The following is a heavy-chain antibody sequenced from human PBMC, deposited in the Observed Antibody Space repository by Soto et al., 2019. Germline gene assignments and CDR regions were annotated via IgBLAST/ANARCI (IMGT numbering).Heavy chain of an antibody. J-gene: IGHJ3*02. Sequence: SETLSLTCTVSGGSISSYYWSWIRQPPGKGLEWIGYIYYSGSTNYNPSLKSRVTISVDTSKNQFSLKLSSVTAADTAVYYCASYRLGTDAFDIWGQGTMVTVSS. V-gene: IGHV4-59*01. CDR2: IYYSGST. CDR3: ASYRLGTDAFDI. D-gene: IGHD1-1*01. CDR1: GGSISSYY.